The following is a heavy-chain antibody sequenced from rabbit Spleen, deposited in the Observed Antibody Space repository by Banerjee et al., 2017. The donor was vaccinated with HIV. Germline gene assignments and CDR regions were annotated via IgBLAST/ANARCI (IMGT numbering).Heavy chain of an antibody. CDR3: AREVLYAAYAGFGDATMYYFDL. D-gene: IGHD6-1*01. Sequence: QLEESGGGLVKPEGSLTLTCKASGVSFSDKDVMCWVRQAPGKGLEWIGYIDPVFGSAYYASWVNGRFSISRENTQNTVSLQLNSLTAADTATYFCAREVLYAAYAGFGDATMYYFDLWGPGTLVTVS. J-gene: IGHJ4*01. V-gene: IGHV1S7*01. CDR2: IDPVFGSA. CDR1: GVSFSDKD.